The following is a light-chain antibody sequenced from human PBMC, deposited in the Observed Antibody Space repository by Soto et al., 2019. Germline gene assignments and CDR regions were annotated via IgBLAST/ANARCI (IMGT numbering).Light chain of an antibody. J-gene: IGLJ2*01. Sequence: QSALTQPASVSGSPGQSITISCTGTSSDVGGYNYVSWYQQHLGKAPKLMIYEVSTRPSGVSNRFSGSKSGNTASLTISGLQAEDEADYYCSSYTSSSTLVVFGGGTKLTVL. CDR3: SSYTSSSTLVV. CDR1: SSDVGGYNY. V-gene: IGLV2-14*01. CDR2: EVS.